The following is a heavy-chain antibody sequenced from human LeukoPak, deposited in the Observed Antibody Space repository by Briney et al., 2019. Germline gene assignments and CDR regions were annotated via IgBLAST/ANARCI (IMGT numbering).Heavy chain of an antibody. Sequence: PSETLSLTCTVSGGSISSSSYYWGWIRQPPGKGLEWIGRFYVSVSTEYNPSLRSRATISVDSSKNQFSLKLSSVTAADTAVYYCATSTAVAAAASDYWGQGALVTVST. CDR1: GGSISSSSYY. V-gene: IGHV4-39*01. D-gene: IGHD6-13*01. CDR2: FYVSVST. J-gene: IGHJ4*02. CDR3: ATSTAVAAAASDY.